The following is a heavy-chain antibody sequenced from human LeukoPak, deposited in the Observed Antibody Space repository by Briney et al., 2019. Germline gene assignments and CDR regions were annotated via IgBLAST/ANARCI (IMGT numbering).Heavy chain of an antibody. CDR3: VSYYYDRSVYTDY. V-gene: IGHV4-31*03. D-gene: IGHD3-22*01. CDR1: GGSINRGNYY. Sequence: SETLSLTCSVSGGSINRGNYYWSWVRQHPGKGPEWIGYIYYSGLTHSNPSLKSGVTVSLDTSKNQFSLRLSSVTAADSAVYYCVSYYYDRSVYTDYWGQGTLVTVSS. CDR2: IYYSGLT. J-gene: IGHJ4*02.